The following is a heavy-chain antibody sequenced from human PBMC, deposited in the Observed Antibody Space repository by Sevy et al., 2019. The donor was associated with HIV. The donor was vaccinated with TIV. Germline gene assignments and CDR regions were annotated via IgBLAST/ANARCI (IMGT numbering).Heavy chain of an antibody. J-gene: IGHJ4*02. CDR3: TRGGSMTILSPWDY. Sequence: GGSLRLSCIASGFIYGDYAMNWVRQAPGKGLEWVGFIRRKAFGGTTQYAASVKGRFTFSRDDSKSMAYLQMNSLKTEDTAVYYCTRGGSMTILSPWDYWGQGTLVTVSS. CDR1: GFIYGDYA. D-gene: IGHD3-3*01. CDR2: IRRKAFGGTT. V-gene: IGHV3-49*04.